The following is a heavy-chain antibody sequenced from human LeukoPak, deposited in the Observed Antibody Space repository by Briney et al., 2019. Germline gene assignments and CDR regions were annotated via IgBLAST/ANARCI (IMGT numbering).Heavy chain of an antibody. Sequence: PLETLSLTCSVSGAPISRYYWSWIRQTPEKGLEWIAYIYNNGSSDYNPSLESRLTISVDTSKNQFSLKLISVTAADTAVYYCARETLYDFWSGPQGAFDIWGQGTMVTVSS. J-gene: IGHJ3*02. CDR2: IYNNGSS. V-gene: IGHV4-59*13. CDR1: GAPISRYY. CDR3: ARETLYDFWSGPQGAFDI. D-gene: IGHD3-3*01.